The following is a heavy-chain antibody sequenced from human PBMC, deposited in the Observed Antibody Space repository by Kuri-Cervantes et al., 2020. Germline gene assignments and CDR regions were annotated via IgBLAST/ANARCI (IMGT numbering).Heavy chain of an antibody. CDR2: IHYSGST. J-gene: IGHJ6*03. CDR1: GGSVSSGSYY. V-gene: IGHV4-61*01. D-gene: IGHD3-9*01. Sequence: SETLSLTCTVSGGSVSSGSYYWSWIRQPPGKGLEWIGYIHYSGSTNHNPSLKSRLTISVDTSKNQFSLKLNSVTAADTAVYYCAGSLRSFDDYYYMDVWGQGTTVTVSS. CDR3: AGSLRSFDDYYYMDV.